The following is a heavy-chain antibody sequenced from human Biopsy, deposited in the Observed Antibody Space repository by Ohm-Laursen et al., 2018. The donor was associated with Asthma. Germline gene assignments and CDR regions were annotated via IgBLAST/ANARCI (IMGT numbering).Heavy chain of an antibody. Sequence: SLRLSCTASGFAVSRDYMFWVRQAPGKGLEWVAVGGSYYDGGLKYYADSVNGRFTVSRDDSKNTLYLQMSGLRLDDTAVYYCARVSSAGPTLGSFFGMDGWGHWATVSVFS. D-gene: IGHD3-16*01. CDR2: GGSYYDGGLK. CDR3: ARVSSAGPTLGSFFGMDG. J-gene: IGHJ6*02. CDR1: GFAVSRDY. V-gene: IGHV3-30-3*01.